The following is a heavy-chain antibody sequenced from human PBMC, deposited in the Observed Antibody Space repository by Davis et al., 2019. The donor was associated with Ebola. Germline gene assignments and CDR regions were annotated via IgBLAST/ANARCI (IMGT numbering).Heavy chain of an antibody. Sequence: GESLKISCAASGFTFSSYAMHWVRQAPGKGLEWVAVISYDGSNKYYADSVKGRFTISRDNSKNTLYLQMNSLRAEDTAVYYCASIRRPYYYGMDVWGKGTTVTVSS. V-gene: IGHV3-30*14. D-gene: IGHD2-21*01. CDR2: ISYDGSNK. CDR1: GFTFSSYA. CDR3: ASIRRPYYYGMDV. J-gene: IGHJ6*04.